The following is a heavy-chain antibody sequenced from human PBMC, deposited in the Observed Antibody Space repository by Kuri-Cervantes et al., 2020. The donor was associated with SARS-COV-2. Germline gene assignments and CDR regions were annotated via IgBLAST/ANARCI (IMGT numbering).Heavy chain of an antibody. CDR3: ARPRKRDNWFDP. V-gene: IGHV5-51*01. J-gene: IGHJ5*02. CDR2: IYPGDSDT. CDR1: GYSFTSYW. Sequence: GGSLRLSCKGPGYSFTSYWIGWVRQMPGKGLEWMGIIYPGDSDTRYSPSFQGQVTISADKSISTAYLQWSSLKASDTAMYYCARPRKRDNWFDPWGQGTLVTVSS.